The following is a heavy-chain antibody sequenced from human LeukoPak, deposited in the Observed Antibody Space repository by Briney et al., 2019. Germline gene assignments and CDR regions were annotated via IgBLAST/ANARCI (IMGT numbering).Heavy chain of an antibody. V-gene: IGHV3-23*01. D-gene: IGHD1-26*01. Sequence: PGGSLRLSCAASGFTFSSCAMSWVRQAPGKGLEWVSTIIDSGNSIYYADSVEGRFTISRDNSKNTLYLQMNSLRAEDTAVYYCAKDLTGATTFDYWGQGTLVTVSA. J-gene: IGHJ4*02. CDR1: GFTFSSCA. CDR3: AKDLTGATTFDY. CDR2: IIDSGNSI.